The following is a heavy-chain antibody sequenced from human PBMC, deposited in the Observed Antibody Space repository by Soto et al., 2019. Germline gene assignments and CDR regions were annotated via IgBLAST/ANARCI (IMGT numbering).Heavy chain of an antibody. D-gene: IGHD7-27*01. CDR3: GTGSAFDL. J-gene: IGHJ3*01. CDR1: GFTFSNAW. CDR2: IKRQTEGATT. Sequence: GGSLRLSCAASGFTFSNAWMSWVRQAPGKGLEWVGRIKRQTEGATTDYAAPVKGRFTISRDDSKKTLYLQMNSLKIEDTAVNYCGTGSAFDLWGQGTMVTVSS. V-gene: IGHV3-15*01.